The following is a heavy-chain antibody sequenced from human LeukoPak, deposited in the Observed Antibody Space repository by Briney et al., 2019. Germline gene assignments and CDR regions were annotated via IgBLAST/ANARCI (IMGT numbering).Heavy chain of an antibody. Sequence: GESLKISCNGSGYSFTSYWIGWVRQMPGKGLEWMGITYPGDSDTRYSPSFQGQGTISSDKYTSTAYLQWSSLKASDTAMYYCARARVRMATREFDYWGQGALGTVSS. V-gene: IGHV5-51*01. CDR2: TYPGDSDT. CDR3: ARARVRMATREFDY. J-gene: IGHJ4*02. CDR1: GYSFTSYW. D-gene: IGHD5-24*01.